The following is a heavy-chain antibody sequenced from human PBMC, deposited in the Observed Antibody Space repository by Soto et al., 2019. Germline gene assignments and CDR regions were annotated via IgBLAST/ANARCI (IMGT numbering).Heavy chain of an antibody. D-gene: IGHD3-10*01. J-gene: IGHJ4*02. V-gene: IGHV4-59*01. CDR1: GGSISSYY. Sequence: SETLSLTCTVSGGSISSYYWSWIRQPPGKGLEWIGYIYYSGSTNYNPSLKSRVTISVDTSKNQFSLKLSSVTAADTAVYYCASTTPYYYGSGSPLGYWGQGTLVTVSS. CDR3: ASTTPYYYGSGSPLGY. CDR2: IYYSGST.